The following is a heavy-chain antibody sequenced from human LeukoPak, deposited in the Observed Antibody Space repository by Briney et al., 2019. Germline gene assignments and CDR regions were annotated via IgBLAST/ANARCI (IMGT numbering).Heavy chain of an antibody. J-gene: IGHJ4*02. Sequence: WIRQAPSKGLEWGAVISYDGSNKYYADSVKGRFTISRDNSKNTLYLQMNSLRAEDTAVYYCAKKGCYDGSGYYMYYFDHWGQGTLVTVSS. CDR2: ISYDGSNK. D-gene: IGHD3-22*01. V-gene: IGHV3-30-3*02. CDR3: AKKGCYDGSGYYMYYFDH.